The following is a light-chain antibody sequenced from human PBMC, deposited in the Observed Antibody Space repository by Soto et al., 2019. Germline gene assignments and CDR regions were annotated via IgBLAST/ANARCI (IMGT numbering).Light chain of an antibody. CDR3: GGWDDSLSGPV. Sequence: QSALTQPRSVSGSPGQSVTISCTGTRSDVGGYNYVSWYQQHPGKAPKIMIYDVNKRPSGVPDRFSGSKSGNTASLAISGLRSEDEADYYCGGWDDSLSGPVFGGGTKLTVL. CDR2: DVN. J-gene: IGLJ2*01. V-gene: IGLV2-11*01. CDR1: RSDVGGYNY.